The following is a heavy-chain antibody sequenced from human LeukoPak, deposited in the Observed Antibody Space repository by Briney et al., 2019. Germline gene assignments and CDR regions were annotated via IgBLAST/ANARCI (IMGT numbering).Heavy chain of an antibody. D-gene: IGHD2-15*01. CDR3: ASVYCSGNICFPRFGY. Sequence: SETLSLTCTVSGGSFNTYYWSWFRQPPGKGLEWIGYISYSGSTNYNPSLTSRVTMSIDTSKSQFSLKLKSVSAADTAVYFCASVYCSGNICFPRFGYWGQGTLVTVSS. CDR1: GGSFNTYY. V-gene: IGHV4-59*01. CDR2: ISYSGST. J-gene: IGHJ4*02.